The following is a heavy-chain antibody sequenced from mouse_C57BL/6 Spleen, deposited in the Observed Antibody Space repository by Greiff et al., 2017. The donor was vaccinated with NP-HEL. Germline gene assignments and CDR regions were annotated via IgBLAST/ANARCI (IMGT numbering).Heavy chain of an antibody. CDR2: IYPGNSDT. Sequence: EVQLQQSGTVLARPGASVKMSCKTSGYTFTSYWMHWVKQRPGQGLEWIGAIYPGNSDTSYNQKFKGKAKLTAVTSASTAYMELSSLTNEDSAVYYCTRSFTAQALFDYWGQGTTLTVSS. CDR1: GYTFTSYW. CDR3: TRSFTAQALFDY. D-gene: IGHD3-2*02. V-gene: IGHV1-5*01. J-gene: IGHJ2*01.